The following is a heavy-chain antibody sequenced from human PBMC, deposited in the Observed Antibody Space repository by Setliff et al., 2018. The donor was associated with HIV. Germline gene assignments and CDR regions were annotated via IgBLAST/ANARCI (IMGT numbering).Heavy chain of an antibody. D-gene: IGHD3-3*01. CDR1: GGSISGHY. CDR3: ARHSHDFWSGYGHYFDY. J-gene: IGHJ4*02. CDR2: INHSGST. Sequence: ASETLSLTCTVSGGSISGHYWSWIRQPPGKGLEWIGEINHSGSTNYNPSLKSRVTISIDTSKNQFSLNLSPVTAADTAVYYCARHSHDFWSGYGHYFDYWGQGTLVTVSS. V-gene: IGHV4-34*01.